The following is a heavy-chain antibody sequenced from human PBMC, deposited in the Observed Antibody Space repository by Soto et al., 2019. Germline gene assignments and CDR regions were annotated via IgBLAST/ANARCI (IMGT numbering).Heavy chain of an antibody. D-gene: IGHD6-13*01. Sequence: PGGFLSLWSGAAGFTCRDYYMTWIRQAPGSGLEWVSYISSSSGTISYANSVKGRFTISRDNAQNSLYLQMTSLRAEDTAVYYCARGTYRSKTDFDYWGQGTLVTVSS. CDR3: ARGTYRSKTDFDY. CDR2: ISSSSGTI. CDR1: GFTCRDYY. V-gene: IGHV3-11*01. J-gene: IGHJ4*02.